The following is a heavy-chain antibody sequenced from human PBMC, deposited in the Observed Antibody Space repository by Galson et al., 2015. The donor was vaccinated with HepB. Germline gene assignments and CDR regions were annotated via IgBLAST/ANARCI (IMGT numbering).Heavy chain of an antibody. CDR3: ARVWAGAVAGNGEYYFDY. Sequence: SVKVSCKASGYTFTTYGISWVRQAPGEGLEWMGWVSGYTGNTDYAQKFQGRVTVTTDTSTSTAYMELRRLRSDDTAVYYCARVWAGAVAGNGEYYFDYWGQGTLVTVSS. D-gene: IGHD6-19*01. CDR1: GYTFTTYG. J-gene: IGHJ4*02. CDR2: VSGYTGNT. V-gene: IGHV1-18*04.